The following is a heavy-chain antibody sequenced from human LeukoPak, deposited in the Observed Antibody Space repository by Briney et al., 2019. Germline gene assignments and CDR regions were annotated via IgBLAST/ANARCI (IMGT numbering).Heavy chain of an antibody. Sequence: ASVKVSCKAAGYPFISYGISWVRQAPGQGLEWMGWISAYNGKTEFAQKLQGRVTMTTDTSTSTAYMELRSLRSDDTAVYYCARDFRRLDIAARQVDYWGQGTLVTVSS. CDR2: ISAYNGKT. CDR1: GYPFISYG. V-gene: IGHV1-18*01. CDR3: ARDFRRLDIAARQVDY. J-gene: IGHJ4*02. D-gene: IGHD6-6*01.